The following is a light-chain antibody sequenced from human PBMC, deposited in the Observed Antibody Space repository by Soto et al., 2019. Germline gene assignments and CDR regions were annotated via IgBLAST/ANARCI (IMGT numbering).Light chain of an antibody. V-gene: IGKV1-39*01. J-gene: IGKJ3*01. CDR3: QQSYSTLT. Sequence: DIQMTQSPSSLSASVGDRVTITCRTSQTISDYLNWYQHKPGKAPKLLISAASSLQSGVPSRFSGSGSGTEFTLTISSLQPEDFATYYCQQSYSTLTFGPGTKVDIK. CDR2: AAS. CDR1: QTISDY.